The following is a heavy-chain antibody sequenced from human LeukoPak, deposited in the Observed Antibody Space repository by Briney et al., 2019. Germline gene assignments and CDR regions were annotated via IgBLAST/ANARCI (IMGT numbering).Heavy chain of an antibody. CDR1: GFTFSDSS. Sequence: GGSLRLSCAASGFTFSDSSIHWVRQASGKGLEWVGRIRSKANNYATAYAASVNGRFTISRDDSKNTAYLQMNSLKTEDTAVYYCTRQGMECSSTSCHYYYYYIDVWGKGTTVTVSS. CDR2: IRSKANNYAT. CDR3: TRQGMECSSTSCHYYYYYIDV. V-gene: IGHV3-73*01. J-gene: IGHJ6*03. D-gene: IGHD2-2*01.